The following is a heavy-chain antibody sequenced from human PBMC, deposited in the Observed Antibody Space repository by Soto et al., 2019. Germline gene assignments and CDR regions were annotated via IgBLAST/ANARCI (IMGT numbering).Heavy chain of an antibody. CDR2: IYWDDDK. D-gene: IGHD3-16*01. V-gene: IGHV2-5*02. Sequence: QITLKESGPTLVKPTQTLTLTCTFSGFSLSTSGVGVGWIRQPPGKALEWLALIYWDDDKHYSPSLKSRLTTTNDHSKTQVVLTMPPMDPVPQATHYCGPLPGDPSFDSWGPGTLVTVSS. J-gene: IGHJ4*02. CDR3: GPLPGDPSFDS. CDR1: GFSLSTSGVG.